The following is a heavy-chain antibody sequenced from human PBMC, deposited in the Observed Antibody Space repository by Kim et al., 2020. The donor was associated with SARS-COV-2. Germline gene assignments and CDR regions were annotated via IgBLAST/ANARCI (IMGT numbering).Heavy chain of an antibody. CDR1: GYTFTSYY. CDR2: INPSGGST. V-gene: IGHV1-46*01. CDR3: ARDARVVVITTALGY. Sequence: ASVKVSCKASGYTFTSYYMHWVRQAPGQGLEWMGIINPSGGSTSYAQKFQGRVTMTRDTSTSTVYMELSSLRSEDTVVYYCARDARVVVITTALGYWGQGTLVTVSS. D-gene: IGHD3-22*01. J-gene: IGHJ4*02.